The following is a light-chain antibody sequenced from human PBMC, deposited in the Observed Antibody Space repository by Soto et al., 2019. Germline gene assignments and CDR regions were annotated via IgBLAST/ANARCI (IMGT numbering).Light chain of an antibody. CDR2: DVS. V-gene: IGLV2-14*03. Sequence: QSALTQPASVSGSPGQSITISCTGTSSDVGGYNYVSWYQHHPGKAPKLMIYDVSSRPSGVSYRFSGSKSGNTASLTISGLQAEDGADYYCSSYTSSTTEVFGTGTKLTVL. CDR3: SSYTSSTTEV. CDR1: SSDVGGYNY. J-gene: IGLJ1*01.